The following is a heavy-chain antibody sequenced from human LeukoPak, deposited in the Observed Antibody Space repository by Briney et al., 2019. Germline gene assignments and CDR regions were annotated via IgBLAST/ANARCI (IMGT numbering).Heavy chain of an antibody. CDR3: AKDGGGSMDY. V-gene: IGHV3-30*18. CDR2: ISYDGSNE. J-gene: IGHJ4*02. Sequence: GGALRLCYAAYGLTFSCYGLHWVRQARGKGLEWVAVISYDGSNEYYADSVKGRFTISRDNSKNTLYLQMNSLRAEDTAVYYCAKDGGGSMDYWGQGTLVTVSS. D-gene: IGHD3-16*01. CDR1: GLTFSCYG.